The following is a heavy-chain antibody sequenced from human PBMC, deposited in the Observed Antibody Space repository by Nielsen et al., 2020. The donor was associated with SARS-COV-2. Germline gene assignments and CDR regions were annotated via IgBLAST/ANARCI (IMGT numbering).Heavy chain of an antibody. D-gene: IGHD6-13*01. CDR2: IWYDGSNK. Sequence: WIRQPPGKGLEWVAVIWYDGSNKYYVDSVKGRFTISRDNANNSLYLQMNSLRAEDTALYYCARGPSSSGNYWGQGTLVTVSS. CDR3: ARGPSSSGNY. J-gene: IGHJ4*02. V-gene: IGHV3-33*01.